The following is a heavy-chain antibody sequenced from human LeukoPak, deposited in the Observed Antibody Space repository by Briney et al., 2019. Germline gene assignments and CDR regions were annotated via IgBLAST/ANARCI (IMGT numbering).Heavy chain of an antibody. Sequence: GRSLRLSCAASGFTFSSYAMTWVRQAPGKGLEWVASITSSQGRAYTTDSVKGRFTISRDNSQSTLYLQMNNLRVEDTAVYYCSKDPNGDYIGAFDSWGQGTLVTVSS. J-gene: IGHJ5*01. CDR3: SKDPNGDYIGAFDS. V-gene: IGHV3-23*01. CDR1: GFTFSSYA. D-gene: IGHD4-17*01. CDR2: ITSSQGRA.